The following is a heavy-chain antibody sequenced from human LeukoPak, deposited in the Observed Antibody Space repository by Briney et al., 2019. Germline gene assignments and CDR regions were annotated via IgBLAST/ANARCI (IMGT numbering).Heavy chain of an antibody. D-gene: IGHD6-19*01. J-gene: IGHJ4*02. CDR1: GFTFSSYA. CDR3: AKDDGWYPLRGYFDY. CDR2: ISGSGGST. V-gene: IGHV3-23*01. Sequence: GGSLRLSCAASGFTFSSYAMSWVRQAPGKGLEWVSAISGSGGSTYYADSVKGRFTISRDNSKNTLYLQMDSLRAEDTAVYYCAKDDGWYPLRGYFDYWGQGTLVTVSS.